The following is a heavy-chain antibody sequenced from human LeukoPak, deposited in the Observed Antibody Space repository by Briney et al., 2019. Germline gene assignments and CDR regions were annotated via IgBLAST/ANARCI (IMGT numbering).Heavy chain of an antibody. CDR3: ARSEAPLVRGVIMVNWFDP. CDR2: IFYSGST. CDR1: GGSISSYY. D-gene: IGHD3-10*01. Sequence: PSETLSLTCTVSGGSISSYYWNWVRQPPGKGLEWIGYIFYSGSTNYNPSLKGRGTISVDTSKNQFSLKLSSVTAADTAVYHCARSEAPLVRGVIMVNWFDPWGQGTLVTVSS. V-gene: IGHV4-59*01. J-gene: IGHJ5*02.